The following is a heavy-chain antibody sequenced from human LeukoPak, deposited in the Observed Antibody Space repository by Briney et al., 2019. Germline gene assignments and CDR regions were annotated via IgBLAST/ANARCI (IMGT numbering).Heavy chain of an antibody. Sequence: GGSLRLSCAASGFTFSSYSMNWVRQAPGKGLEWVSYISSSSSTIYYADSVKGRFTISRDNAKNSLYLQMNSLRAEDTAVYYCAREMGVWVTYYDFWSGYPAMDVWGKGTTVTVSS. CDR2: ISSSSSTI. CDR3: AREMGVWVTYYDFWSGYPAMDV. V-gene: IGHV3-48*04. J-gene: IGHJ6*04. CDR1: GFTFSSYS. D-gene: IGHD3-3*01.